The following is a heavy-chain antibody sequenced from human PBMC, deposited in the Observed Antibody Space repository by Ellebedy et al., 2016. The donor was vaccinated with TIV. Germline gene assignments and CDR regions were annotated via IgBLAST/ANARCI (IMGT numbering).Heavy chain of an antibody. CDR3: SRDGGRGGGNDF. Sequence: GGSLRLSCAASGFTFSSYSMNWVRQAPGKGLEWVSHIKSSSNPTYYADSVKGRFIISRDNAKNSLYLQMNNLRDEDTAVYYCSRDGGRGGGNDFWGQGTLVIVSS. V-gene: IGHV3-48*02. CDR2: IKSSSNPT. D-gene: IGHD3-16*01. J-gene: IGHJ4*02. CDR1: GFTFSSYS.